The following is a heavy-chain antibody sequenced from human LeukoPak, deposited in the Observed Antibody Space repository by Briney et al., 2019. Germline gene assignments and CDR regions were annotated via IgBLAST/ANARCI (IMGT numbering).Heavy chain of an antibody. D-gene: IGHD1-26*01. Sequence: SETLSLTCTVSGYSISSGYYWGWIRQPPGKGLEWIGSIYHSGSTFYNPSLKSRVTISVDTSKKQFSLKLSSVTAADTAFYYCARYIVSYPHDAFDIWGQGTMVTVSS. J-gene: IGHJ3*02. V-gene: IGHV4-38-2*02. CDR1: GYSISSGYY. CDR2: IYHSGST. CDR3: ARYIVSYPHDAFDI.